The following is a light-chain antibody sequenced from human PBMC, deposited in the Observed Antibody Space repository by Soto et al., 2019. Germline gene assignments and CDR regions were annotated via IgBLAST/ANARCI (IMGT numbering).Light chain of an antibody. V-gene: IGKV3-20*01. CDR1: QSVSSSY. CDR3: QQYCSSPPALT. CDR2: GAS. J-gene: IGKJ4*01. Sequence: EIVLTQSPGTLSLSPGERATLSCRASQSVSSSYLAWYQQKPGQAPRLLIYGASSRATGIPDRFSGSGSGTDLTLTISRLEPEDFAVYYCQQYCSSPPALTFGGGTKVEIK.